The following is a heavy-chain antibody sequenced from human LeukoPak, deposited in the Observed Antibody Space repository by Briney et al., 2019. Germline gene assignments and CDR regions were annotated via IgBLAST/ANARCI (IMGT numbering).Heavy chain of an antibody. Sequence: SVKVSCKASGGPFSSNAISWVRQAPGQGLEWMGRIIPILSIANYAQSFQGRVTITADKSTSTAYMELSSLRSDDTAVPLIGYYYDSSGYSNWFDPWGQGTLVTVSS. J-gene: IGHJ5*02. CDR2: IIPILSIA. D-gene: IGHD3-22*01. V-gene: IGHV1-69*04. CDR3: GYYYDSSGYSNWFDP. CDR1: GGPFSSNA.